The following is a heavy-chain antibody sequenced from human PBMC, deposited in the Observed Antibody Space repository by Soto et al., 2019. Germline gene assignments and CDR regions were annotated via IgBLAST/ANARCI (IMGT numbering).Heavy chain of an antibody. J-gene: IGHJ4*02. Sequence: QLQLVQSGAEVKKPGASVKVSCKASGYTFTSYGISWVRQAPGQGLEWMGWISAYNGNTNYAQKLQGRVTMTTDTSTSTAYMELRSLRSDDTAVYYCARMDYDILTGQPPDYWGQGTLVTVSS. CDR1: GYTFTSYG. D-gene: IGHD3-9*01. CDR3: ARMDYDILTGQPPDY. CDR2: ISAYNGNT. V-gene: IGHV1-18*01.